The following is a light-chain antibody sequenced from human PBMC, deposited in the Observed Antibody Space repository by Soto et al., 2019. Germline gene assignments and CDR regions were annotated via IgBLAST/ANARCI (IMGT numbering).Light chain of an antibody. CDR2: WAS. CDR3: QQYYSAPWT. V-gene: IGKV4-1*01. J-gene: IGKJ1*01. Sequence: DIVMTQSPDSLAVSLGERATINCRSSQSVLYSSTNKNYLAWYQQKPGQPPKLLMYWASTRESGVPDRFRGSGSGTDFTLTSSSLQAEDVAVYYCQQYYSAPWTFGQGTKVEIK. CDR1: QSVLYSSTNKNY.